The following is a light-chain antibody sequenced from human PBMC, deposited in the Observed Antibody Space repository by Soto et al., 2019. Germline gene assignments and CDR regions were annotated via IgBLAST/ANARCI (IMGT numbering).Light chain of an antibody. CDR2: GAS. CDR1: QSISSSY. V-gene: IGKV3-20*01. CDR3: QQYVSSPWT. J-gene: IGKJ1*01. Sequence: EIVLTQSPGTLSLSPGERATLSCRASQSISSSYLAWYQQKPGQAPRPLIYGASSRATGIPDRFSGSGSGTDFTFTISRLEPEDFAVYYCQQYVSSPWTFGQGTKVEIK.